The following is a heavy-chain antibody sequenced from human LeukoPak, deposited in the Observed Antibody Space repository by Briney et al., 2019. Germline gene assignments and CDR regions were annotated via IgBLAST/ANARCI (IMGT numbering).Heavy chain of an antibody. CDR1: GYSISSGYF. CDR2: IYHSGST. Sequence: SETLSLTCTVSGYSISSGYFWGRIRQSPGKGLEWIGSIYHSGSTYYSPSLKSRVTISVDTSKNQFSLNLSSVTAADTAVYYCAREDYYDSSGYYLDSWGQGTLVTVSS. V-gene: IGHV4-38-2*02. CDR3: AREDYYDSSGYYLDS. J-gene: IGHJ4*02. D-gene: IGHD3-22*01.